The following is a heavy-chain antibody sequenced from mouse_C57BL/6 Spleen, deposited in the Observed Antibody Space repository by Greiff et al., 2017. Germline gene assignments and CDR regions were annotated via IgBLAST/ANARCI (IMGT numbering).Heavy chain of an antibody. CDR1: GYAFSSYW. V-gene: IGHV1-80*01. CDR2: IYPGDGDT. CDR3: AREGGTGYYAMDY. J-gene: IGHJ4*01. Sequence: VKLMESGAELVKPGASVKISCKASGYAFSSYWMNWVKQRPGKGLEWIGQIYPGDGDTNYNGKFKGKATLTADKSSSTAYMQLSSLTSEDSAVYFCAREGGTGYYAMDYWGQGTSVTVSS.